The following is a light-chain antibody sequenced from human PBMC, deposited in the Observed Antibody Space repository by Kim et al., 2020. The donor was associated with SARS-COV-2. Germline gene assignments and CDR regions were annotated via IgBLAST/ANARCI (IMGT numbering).Light chain of an antibody. CDR2: DVF. CDR3: TSYRNSGYV. J-gene: IGLJ1*01. CDR1: SSDVGTYNY. V-gene: IGLV2-14*03. Sequence: QSALTQPASVSGSPGQSITISCTGTSSDVGTYNYVSWYQQSSGKAPKLMIYDVFKRPSGVPNRFSGSESGNTASLTISGLQAEDEADYYCTSYRNSGYVFGTGTKVTVL.